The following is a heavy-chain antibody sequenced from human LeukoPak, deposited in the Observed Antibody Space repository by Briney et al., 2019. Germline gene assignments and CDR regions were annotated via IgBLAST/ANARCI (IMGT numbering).Heavy chain of an antibody. J-gene: IGHJ4*02. V-gene: IGHV1-69*04. Sequence: GASVKVSCKASGGTFSSYAISWVRQAPGQGLEWMGRIIPILGIANYAQKFQGRVTITADKSTSTAYMELSSLRSEDTAVYYCARGPITMVRGVISVPFDYWGQGTLVTVSS. D-gene: IGHD3-10*01. CDR1: GGTFSSYA. CDR3: ARGPITMVRGVISVPFDY. CDR2: IIPILGIA.